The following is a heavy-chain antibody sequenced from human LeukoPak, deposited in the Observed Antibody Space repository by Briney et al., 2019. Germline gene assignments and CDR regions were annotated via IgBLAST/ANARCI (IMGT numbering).Heavy chain of an antibody. CDR2: ISYDGSNK. CDR3: AKAELSIVVVPAAMVDY. D-gene: IGHD2-2*01. J-gene: IGHJ4*02. Sequence: GRSLRLSCAASGLTFSSYGMHWVRQAPGKGLEWVAVISYDGSNKYYADSVKGRFTISRDNSKNTLYLQMNSLRAEDTAVYYCAKAELSIVVVPAAMVDYWGQGTLVTVSS. CDR1: GLTFSSYG. V-gene: IGHV3-30*18.